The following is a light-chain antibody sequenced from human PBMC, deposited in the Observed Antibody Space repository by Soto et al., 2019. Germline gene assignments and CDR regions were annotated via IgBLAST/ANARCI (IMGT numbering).Light chain of an antibody. CDR3: QQYRSSPT. CDR1: QSVSSSY. Sequence: EIVLTQSPGTLSLSPGERATLSCRASQSVSSSYLAWYQQKPGQAPRLLIYGASSRATGIPDRFSGSGSGTDFTLTISRLEPEDFAVYYCQQYRSSPTFGQGTQLQIK. CDR2: GAS. J-gene: IGKJ2*01. V-gene: IGKV3-20*01.